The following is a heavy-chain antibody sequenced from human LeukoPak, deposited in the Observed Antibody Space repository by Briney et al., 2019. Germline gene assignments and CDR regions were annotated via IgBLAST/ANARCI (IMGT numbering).Heavy chain of an antibody. CDR2: IYYSGST. V-gene: IGHV4-59*08. D-gene: IGHD3-22*01. CDR3: AITTPRGDY. CDR1: GGSISSYY. Sequence: PSETLSLTCTVSGGSISSYYWSWTRQPPGKGLEWIGYIYYSGSTNYNPSLKSRVTISVDTSKNQFSLKLSSVTAADTAVYYCAITTPRGDYWGQGTLVTVSS. J-gene: IGHJ4*02.